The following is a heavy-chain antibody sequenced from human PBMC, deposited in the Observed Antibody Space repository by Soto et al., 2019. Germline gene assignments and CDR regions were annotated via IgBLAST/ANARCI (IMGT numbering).Heavy chain of an antibody. J-gene: IGHJ4*02. D-gene: IGHD5-12*01. Sequence: EVQLVESGGDLVQPGGSLRLSCAASGFSFSIFWMHWVRQAPGKGLVWVSSINAGGSSADYADSVKGRFTFSRDNAKNTVYLQMNSLRAEDTAVYYCTRGGGYSGYDPFDYWDQGTLVTVSS. CDR3: TRGGGYSGYDPFDY. CDR1: GFSFSIFW. V-gene: IGHV3-74*01. CDR2: INAGGSSA.